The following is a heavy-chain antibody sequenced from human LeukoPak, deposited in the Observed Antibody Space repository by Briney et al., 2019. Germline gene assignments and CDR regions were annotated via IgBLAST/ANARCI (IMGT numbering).Heavy chain of an antibody. J-gene: IGHJ4*02. CDR2: IIPIFGTA. CDR3: ARGHCSGGSCYDY. Sequence: SVKVSCKASGGTFSSYAISWVRQAPGQGLEWXXGIIPIFGTANYAQKFQGRVTITADESTSTAYMELSSLRSEDTAVYYCARGHCSGGSCYDYWGQGTLVTVSS. V-gene: IGHV1-69*13. CDR1: GGTFSSYA. D-gene: IGHD2-15*01.